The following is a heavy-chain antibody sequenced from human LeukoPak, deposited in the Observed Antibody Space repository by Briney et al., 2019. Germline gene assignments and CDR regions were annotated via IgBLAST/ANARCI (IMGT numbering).Heavy chain of an antibody. V-gene: IGHV3-33*01. CDR3: ARDYIPTAAAAGTYYYYGIDV. CDR1: GFTFSSYG. CDR2: IWYDGSNK. Sequence: PGGSLRLSCAASGFTFSSYGMHWVPQAPGKGREWVVVIWYDGSNKYYADSVKGRFTISRDNSKNTLYLQMNSLRAEDTAVYYCARDYIPTAAAAGTYYYYGIDVWGQGTTVTVSS. J-gene: IGHJ6*02. D-gene: IGHD6-13*01.